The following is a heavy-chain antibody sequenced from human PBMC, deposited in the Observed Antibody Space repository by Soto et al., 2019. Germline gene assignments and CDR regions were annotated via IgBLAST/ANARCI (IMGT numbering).Heavy chain of an antibody. CDR3: ASPPRGSSPGDF. D-gene: IGHD3-10*01. Sequence: GGSLRLSCVASGFTFSSYAMSWVRQAPGKGLEWVSGISGSGISTNYADSVKGRFTISRDNSKTTLYLQMNSLRDEDTAVYYCASPPRGSSPGDFWGQGTLVTVSS. CDR1: GFTFSSYA. CDR2: ISGSGIST. J-gene: IGHJ4*02. V-gene: IGHV3-23*01.